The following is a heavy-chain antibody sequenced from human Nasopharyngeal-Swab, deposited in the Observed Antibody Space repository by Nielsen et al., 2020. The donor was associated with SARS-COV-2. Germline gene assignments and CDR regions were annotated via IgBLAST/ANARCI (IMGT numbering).Heavy chain of an antibody. CDR3: ARDVRGYAYGTRSFDI. D-gene: IGHD5-18*01. J-gene: IGHJ3*02. CDR1: GCTISSYY. V-gene: IGHV4-59*12. CDR2: IYYSGST. Sequence: SETLSLTCTVSGCTISSYYWSWIRQPPGKGLEWIGYIYYSGSTNYNPSLKSRVTISVDTSKNQFSLKLSSVTAADTAVYYCARDVRGYAYGTRSFDIWGQGTMVTVSS.